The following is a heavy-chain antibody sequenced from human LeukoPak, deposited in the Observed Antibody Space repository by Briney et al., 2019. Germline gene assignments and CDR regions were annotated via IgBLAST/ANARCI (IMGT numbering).Heavy chain of an antibody. J-gene: IGHJ4*02. CDR1: GGSISSGGYC. V-gene: IGHV4-30-2*01. D-gene: IGHD6-13*01. CDR2: IYHSGST. Sequence: SETLSLTCTVSGGSISSGGYCWSWIRQPPGKGLEWIGYIYHSGSTYYNPSLKSRVTISVDRSKNQFSLKLSSVTAADTAVYYCARDAGIAAAGTVYWGQGTLVTVSP. CDR3: ARDAGIAAAGTVY.